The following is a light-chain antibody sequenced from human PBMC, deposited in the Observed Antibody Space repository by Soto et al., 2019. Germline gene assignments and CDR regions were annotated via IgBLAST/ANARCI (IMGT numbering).Light chain of an antibody. V-gene: IGKV1-5*01. CDR2: DAS. CDR3: QQYNNYWT. J-gene: IGKJ1*01. CDR1: QTISNS. Sequence: DIKFTQSPSTLSASVGDTVTITCRASQTISNSLAWYQQKPGKAPKLLIYDASSLESGVPSRFSGSGSATEFTLTISSLQPDDFATYYCQQYNNYWTFGQGTKVDI.